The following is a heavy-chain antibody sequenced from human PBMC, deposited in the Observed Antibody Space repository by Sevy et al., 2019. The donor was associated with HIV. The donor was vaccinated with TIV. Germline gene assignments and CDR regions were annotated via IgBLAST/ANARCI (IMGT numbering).Heavy chain of an antibody. Sequence: GGSLRLSCAASGFTVSGNYMSWVRQAPGKGLEWVSRIYRGGTTHFADSVKGRFTISRDNSKNTLYLQMNSLSAEDTAVYYCARAVEDYSDSSGWDWYFDLWGRGTLVTVSS. V-gene: IGHV3-66*01. D-gene: IGHD3-22*01. CDR2: IYRGGTT. CDR3: ARAVEDYSDSSGWDWYFDL. J-gene: IGHJ2*01. CDR1: GFTVSGNY.